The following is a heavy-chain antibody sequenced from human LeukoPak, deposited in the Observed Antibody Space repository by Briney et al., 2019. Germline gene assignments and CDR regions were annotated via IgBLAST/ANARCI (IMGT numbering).Heavy chain of an antibody. Sequence: SETLSLTCGVSGGSISGTNWWSWVRQPPGQGLEWIGEISLAGQTNYNPSLNGRVTMSLDKSSNQLSLHLTSVTAAGTATYYCSRESGPFCPFGYWGQGTLVIVSS. CDR1: GGSISGTNW. CDR3: SRESGPFCPFGY. D-gene: IGHD1-26*01. V-gene: IGHV4/OR15-8*02. CDR2: ISLAGQT. J-gene: IGHJ4*02.